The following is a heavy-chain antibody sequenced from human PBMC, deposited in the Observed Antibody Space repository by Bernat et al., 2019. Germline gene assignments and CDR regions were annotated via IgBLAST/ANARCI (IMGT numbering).Heavy chain of an antibody. V-gene: IGHV4-31*03. D-gene: IGHD4-17*01. Sequence: QVQLQESGPGLVKPSQTLSLTCTVSGGSISSGGYYWSWIRQHPGKGLEWIGYIYYSGSTYYNPSLKSRVTISVDTSKNQFSLKLSSVTVADTAVYYCARGDYGDYAEFWYWGQGTLVTVSS. CDR1: GGSISSGGYY. CDR2: IYYSGST. J-gene: IGHJ4*02. CDR3: ARGDYGDYAEFWY.